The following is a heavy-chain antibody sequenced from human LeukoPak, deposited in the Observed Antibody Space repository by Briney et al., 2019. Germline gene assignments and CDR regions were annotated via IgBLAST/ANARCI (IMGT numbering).Heavy chain of an antibody. CDR2: INPSGGST. J-gene: IGHJ4*02. V-gene: IGHV1-46*01. D-gene: IGHD2-2*01. Sequence: ASVKASCQASGYTFTSYYMHWVRQAPGQGLAWMGIINPSGGSTSYAQKFQGRVTMTRDTSTSTVYMELSSLRSEDTAVYYCARDEDIVVVPAAILRYWGQGTLVTVSS. CDR3: ARDEDIVVVPAAILRY. CDR1: GYTFTSYY.